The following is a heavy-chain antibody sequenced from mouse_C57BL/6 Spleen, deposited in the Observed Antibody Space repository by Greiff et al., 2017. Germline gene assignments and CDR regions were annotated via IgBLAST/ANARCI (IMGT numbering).Heavy chain of an antibody. CDR1: GYAFSSSW. CDR3: ARGSSGYLYFDY. CDR2: IYPGDGDT. D-gene: IGHD3-2*02. J-gene: IGHJ2*01. Sequence: VKLMESGPELVKPGASVKISCKASGYAFSSSWMNWVKQRPGKGLEWIGRIYPGDGDTNYNGKFKGKATLTADKSSSTAYMQLSSLTSEDSAVYFCARGSSGYLYFDYWGQGTTLTVSS. V-gene: IGHV1-82*01.